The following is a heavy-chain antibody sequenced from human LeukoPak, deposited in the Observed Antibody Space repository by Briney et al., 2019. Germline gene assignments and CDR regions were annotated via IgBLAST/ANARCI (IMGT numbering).Heavy chain of an antibody. CDR2: ISGSGGST. D-gene: IGHD6-13*01. J-gene: IGHJ5*02. CDR1: GFTFSSYA. CDR3: AKPEPYSSSWDEFDP. V-gene: IGHV3-23*01. Sequence: GGSLRLSCAASGFTFSSYAVSWVRQAPGKGLEWVSAISGSGGSTYYADSVKGRFTISRDNSKNTLYLQLNSLRAEDTAVYYCAKPEPYSSSWDEFDPWGQGTLVTVSS.